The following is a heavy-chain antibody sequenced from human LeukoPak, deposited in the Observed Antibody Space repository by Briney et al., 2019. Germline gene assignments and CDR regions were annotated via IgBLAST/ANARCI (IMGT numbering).Heavy chain of an antibody. D-gene: IGHD6-13*01. V-gene: IGHV3-30*18. CDR3: AKDPSKQQLVRGWLDP. CDR1: GFTFSSYG. J-gene: IGHJ5*02. Sequence: GGSLRLSCAASGFTFSSYGMHWVRQAPGKGLEWVAVISYDGSNKYYADSVKGRFTISRDNSKNTLYLQMNSLRAEDTAVYYCAKDPSKQQLVRGWLDPWGQGTLVTVSS. CDR2: ISYDGSNK.